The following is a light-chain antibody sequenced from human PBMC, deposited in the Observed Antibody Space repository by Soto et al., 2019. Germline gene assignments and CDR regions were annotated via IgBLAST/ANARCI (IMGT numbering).Light chain of an antibody. V-gene: IGKV1-39*01. Sequence: DIQMTQSPSSLSASVGDRVTITCRASQSISNYLNWYQQKPGKAPKLLIYDASSLQSGVPSRFSGSGSGTYFTLTISSLQPEDFAIYYCQQSYSTLETFGQGTKVEIK. J-gene: IGKJ1*01. CDR1: QSISNY. CDR2: DAS. CDR3: QQSYSTLET.